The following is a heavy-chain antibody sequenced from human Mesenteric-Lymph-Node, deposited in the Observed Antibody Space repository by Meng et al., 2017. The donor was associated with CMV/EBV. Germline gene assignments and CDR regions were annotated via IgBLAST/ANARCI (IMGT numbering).Heavy chain of an antibody. Sequence: GGSLRLSCAASGFTFSDYYMNWIRQAPGKGLEWVSYISYSGDTISYADSVKGRFTISRDNAKNSLYLQMNSRRAEDTAIYYCARDIWGGGDPTFWGQGTLVTVSS. V-gene: IGHV3-11*01. J-gene: IGHJ4*02. D-gene: IGHD3-16*01. CDR2: ISYSGDTI. CDR1: GFTFSDYY. CDR3: ARDIWGGGDPTF.